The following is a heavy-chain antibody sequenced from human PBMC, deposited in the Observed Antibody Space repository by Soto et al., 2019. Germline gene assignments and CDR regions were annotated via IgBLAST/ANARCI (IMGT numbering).Heavy chain of an antibody. J-gene: IGHJ4*02. CDR3: ARIPYDHVWGTDRYSPNFDY. D-gene: IGHD3-16*02. V-gene: IGHV3-64*02. CDR1: GFTFSSYA. CDR2: ISSNGGST. Sequence: GGSLRLSCAASGFTFSSYAMHWVRQAPGKGLEYVSAISSNGGSTYYADSVKGRFTISRDNSKNTLYLQMGSLRAEDMVVYYCARIPYDHVWGTDRYSPNFDYWGQGTQVTVSS.